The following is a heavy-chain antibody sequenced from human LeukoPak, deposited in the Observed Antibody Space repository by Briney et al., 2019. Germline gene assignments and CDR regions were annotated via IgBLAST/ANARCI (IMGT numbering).Heavy chain of an antibody. CDR3: ARVPHPTVVPAAMRDNYYYYYMDV. CDR1: GFAFDDYG. V-gene: IGHV3-20*04. D-gene: IGHD2-2*01. Sequence: GGSLRLSCAASGFAFDDYGMSWVRQSPGKGLEWVSGINWNGGSTGYADSVKGRFTVSRDNAKNSLYLQMNSLRAEDTALYYCARVPHPTVVPAAMRDNYYYYYMDVWGKGTTVTVSS. CDR2: INWNGGST. J-gene: IGHJ6*03.